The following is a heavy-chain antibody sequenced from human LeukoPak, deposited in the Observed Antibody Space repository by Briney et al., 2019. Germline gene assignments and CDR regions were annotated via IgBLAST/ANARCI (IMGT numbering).Heavy chain of an antibody. D-gene: IGHD3-3*01. Sequence: GGSLRLSCAASGFSVSNTYMSWVRQAPGKGLEWVSCISSGGGTFYADSVKGRFTISRDNSKNTVSLQMTNLRAEDTALYYCANADDFWSAYVAWGHGTMVTVSS. CDR2: ISSGGGT. V-gene: IGHV3-53*01. J-gene: IGHJ3*01. CDR3: ANADDFWSAYVA. CDR1: GFSVSNTY.